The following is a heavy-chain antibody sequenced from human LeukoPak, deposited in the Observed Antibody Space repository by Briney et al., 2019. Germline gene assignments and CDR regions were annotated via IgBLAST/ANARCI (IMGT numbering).Heavy chain of an antibody. CDR3: ARESPNSSGYYYSAGNFDY. J-gene: IGHJ4*02. V-gene: IGHV4-34*01. CDR2: INHSGST. CDR1: GGSFSGYY. Sequence: PSETLSLTCAVYGGSFSGYYWRWIRQPPGKGLEWIGEINHSGSTNYNPSLKSRVTISVDTSKNQFSLKLSSVTAADTAVYYCARESPNSSGYYYSAGNFDYWGQGTLVTVSS. D-gene: IGHD3-22*01.